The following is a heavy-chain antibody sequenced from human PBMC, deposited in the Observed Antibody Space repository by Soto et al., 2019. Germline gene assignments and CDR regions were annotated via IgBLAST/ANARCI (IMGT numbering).Heavy chain of an antibody. J-gene: IGHJ6*02. CDR1: GYSFTSYW. CDR3: ARPKTPYTAYYGQDV. V-gene: IGHV5-51*01. CDR2: IFPGTSDT. D-gene: IGHD2-2*02. Sequence: GESLKISCKGSGYSFTSYWIAWVRQMPGKGLEWMGVIFPGTSDTTYSPSFQGQITLSADKSISTAYLHWSSLKTSDTAIYYCARPKTPYTAYYGQDVLSQETTLNVS.